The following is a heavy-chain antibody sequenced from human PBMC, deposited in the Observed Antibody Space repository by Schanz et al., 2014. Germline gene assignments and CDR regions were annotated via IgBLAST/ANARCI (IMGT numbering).Heavy chain of an antibody. CDR3: ARGGYSSGWYDRDIAHFDY. V-gene: IGHV1-69*02. J-gene: IGHJ4*02. Sequence: QVQLVQSGAEVKKPESSVKVSCKASRSTFSSYTISWVRQARGQGLEWVGRFIPILDVGNYAQQFQGRVTFTADKSTSTAYMELSSLRSDDTAVYYCARGGYSSGWYDRDIAHFDYWGQGTLVTVSS. D-gene: IGHD6-19*01. CDR1: RSTFSSYT. CDR2: FIPILDVG.